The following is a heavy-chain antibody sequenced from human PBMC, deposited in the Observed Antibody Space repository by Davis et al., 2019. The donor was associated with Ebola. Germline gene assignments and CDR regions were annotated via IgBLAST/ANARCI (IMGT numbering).Heavy chain of an antibody. CDR3: ARGPSGHFDY. V-gene: IGHV3-30-3*01. CDR1: GFTFSSYA. Sequence: PGGSLRLSCAASGFTFSSYAMHWVRQAPGKGLEWVAVISYDGSNKYYADSVKGRFTISRDNSKNTLYLQMNSLRAEDTAVYYCARGPSGHFDYWGQGTLVTVSS. CDR2: ISYDGSNK. D-gene: IGHD5-12*01. J-gene: IGHJ4*02.